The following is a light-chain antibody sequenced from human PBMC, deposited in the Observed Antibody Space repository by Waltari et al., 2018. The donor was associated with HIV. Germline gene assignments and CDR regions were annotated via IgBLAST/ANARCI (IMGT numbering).Light chain of an antibody. Sequence: DINMTQSPSSLSASVGDRVKSTCRASQSIITYLNWYHQSPGKAPTLLIFGASTLHDGVSSRFSGSRSETDFTLSIAGLQREDSGTYFCQQTFSPPRRFGPGT. CDR1: QSIITY. CDR2: GAS. CDR3: QQTFSPPRR. V-gene: IGKV1-39*01. J-gene: IGKJ2*01.